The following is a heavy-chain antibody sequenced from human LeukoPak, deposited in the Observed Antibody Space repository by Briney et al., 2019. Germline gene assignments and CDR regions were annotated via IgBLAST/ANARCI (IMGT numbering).Heavy chain of an antibody. Sequence: SETLSLTCTVSGGSISSYYWSWIRQPPGKGLEWIGYIYYSGSTNYNPSLKSRVTISVDTSKNQFSLKLSSVTAADTAVYYCARDRGAYCGGDCYSSPSYYYRMDVWGQGTTVTVSS. D-gene: IGHD2-21*02. V-gene: IGHV4-59*01. J-gene: IGHJ6*02. CDR1: GGSISSYY. CDR2: IYYSGST. CDR3: ARDRGAYCGGDCYSSPSYYYRMDV.